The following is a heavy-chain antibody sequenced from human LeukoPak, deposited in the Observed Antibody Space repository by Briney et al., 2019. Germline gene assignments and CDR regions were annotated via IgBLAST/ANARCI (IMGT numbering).Heavy chain of an antibody. CDR3: ARDRARRPDY. CDR1: GVSISSYY. V-gene: IGHV4-59*12. J-gene: IGHJ4*02. D-gene: IGHD6-6*01. Sequence: SETLSLTSTVSGVSISSYYWSWIRQAPGKGLEWIGYIYYSGSTNYNTSLKSRVTISVDTSKNHFSLKLSSVTAANTAVYYCARDRARRPDYWGQGTLVTVSS. CDR2: IYYSGST.